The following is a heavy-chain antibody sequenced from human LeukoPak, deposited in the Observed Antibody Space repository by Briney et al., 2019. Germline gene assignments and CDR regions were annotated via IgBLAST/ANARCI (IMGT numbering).Heavy chain of an antibody. J-gene: IGHJ4*02. CDR3: ARQIWSASFDY. CDR2: IYTSGST. CDR1: GGSISSYY. D-gene: IGHD2-8*02. V-gene: IGHV4-4*09. Sequence: PSETLSLTCTVSGGSISSYYWSWIRQPPGKGLEWIGYIYTSGSTNYNPSLKSRVTISVDTSKIQFSLKLSSVTAADTAVYYCARQIWSASFDYWGQGTLVTVSS.